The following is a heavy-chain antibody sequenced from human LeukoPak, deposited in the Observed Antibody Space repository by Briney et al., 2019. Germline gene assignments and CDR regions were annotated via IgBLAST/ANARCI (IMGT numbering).Heavy chain of an antibody. CDR3: AKFGRWFGELLPSYYDY. D-gene: IGHD3-10*01. CDR1: GFTFNIYA. Sequence: GGSLRLSCVASGFTFNIYAMTWVRQAPGKGLEWVSAISGSGGSTFHADSVKGRFTISRDNSKNTLSLQMNSLRAEDTAVYYCAKFGRWFGELLPSYYDYWGQGTLVTVSS. V-gene: IGHV3-23*01. CDR2: ISGSGGST. J-gene: IGHJ4*02.